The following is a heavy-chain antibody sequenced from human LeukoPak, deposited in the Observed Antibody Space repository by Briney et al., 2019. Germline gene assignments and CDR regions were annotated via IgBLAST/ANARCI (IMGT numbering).Heavy chain of an antibody. CDR3: ARRPIYSYGLDY. CDR2: MNPNSGNT. CDR1: GYTFTSYD. Sequence: GASVKVSCKASGYTFTSYDINWVRQATGQGLEWMGWMNPNSGNTGYAQKFQGRVTMTRNTSISTAYMELSSPRSEDTAVYYCARRPIYSYGLDYWGQGTLVTVSS. J-gene: IGHJ4*02. V-gene: IGHV1-8*01. D-gene: IGHD5-18*01.